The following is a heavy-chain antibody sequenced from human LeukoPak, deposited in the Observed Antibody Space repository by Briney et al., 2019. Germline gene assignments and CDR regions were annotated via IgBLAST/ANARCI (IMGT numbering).Heavy chain of an antibody. CDR1: GYTFTSYW. Sequence: PGESLKISCKGSGYTFTSYWIGWVRQMPGKGLERMGIIYPGDSDTRYSPSFQGQVTISADKSISTAYLQWSSLKASDTAMYYCARHEEGGYSYGLGDYWGQGTLVTVSS. D-gene: IGHD5-18*01. J-gene: IGHJ4*02. CDR2: IYPGDSDT. V-gene: IGHV5-51*01. CDR3: ARHEEGGYSYGLGDY.